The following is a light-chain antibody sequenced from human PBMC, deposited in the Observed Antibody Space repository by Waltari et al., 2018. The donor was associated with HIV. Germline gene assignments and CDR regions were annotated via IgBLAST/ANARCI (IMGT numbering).Light chain of an antibody. Sequence: QSVLTQPHSASGTPGQRVTISCSGSSSNIGSNTVNWYQQLPGTAPKLLIYSYNLRPSGVPDRFSGSKSGTSASVAISGLQSEDEADYYCAAWDDSLKGPIFGGGTKVTVL. CDR2: SYN. CDR1: SSNIGSNT. CDR3: AAWDDSLKGPI. V-gene: IGLV1-44*01. J-gene: IGLJ2*01.